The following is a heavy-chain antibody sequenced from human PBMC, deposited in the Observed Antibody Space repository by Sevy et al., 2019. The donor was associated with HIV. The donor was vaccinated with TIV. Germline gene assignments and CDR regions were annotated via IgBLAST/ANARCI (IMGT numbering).Heavy chain of an antibody. V-gene: IGHV3-21*01. D-gene: IGHD5-12*01. CDR2: ISSSSSYI. J-gene: IGHJ3*02. Sequence: GGSLRLSCAASGFTFSSSNMNWVRQAPGKGLEWVSSISSSSSYIYYADSLKGRFTISRDNAKNSLYLQMNSLSAEDTAVYYCARDEATCIAFDIWGQGTMVTVSS. CDR3: ARDEATCIAFDI. CDR1: GFTFSSSN.